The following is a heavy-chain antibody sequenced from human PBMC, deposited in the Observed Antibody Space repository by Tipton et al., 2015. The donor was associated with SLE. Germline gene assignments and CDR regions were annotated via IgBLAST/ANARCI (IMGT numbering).Heavy chain of an antibody. J-gene: IGHJ4*02. CDR1: GGSISSYY. V-gene: IGHV4-59*01. CDR3: ARGDNVY. D-gene: IGHD1-14*01. Sequence: TLSLTCTVSGGSISSYYWTWTRQPPGKGLEWIGYIYYSGCTNYNPSLKSRLTISVDTSKNQFSLKLSSVTAADTAVYYCARGDNVYWGQGTLVTVSS. CDR2: IYYSGCT.